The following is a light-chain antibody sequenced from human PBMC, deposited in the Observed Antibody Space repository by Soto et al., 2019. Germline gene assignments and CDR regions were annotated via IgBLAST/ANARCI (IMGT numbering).Light chain of an antibody. J-gene: IGLJ1*01. CDR1: SNDIGAYKY. CDR2: EVS. CDR3: SSYPTCSTLYV. V-gene: IGLV2-14*01. Sequence: QSALTQPASVSGSAGQSITISCTGSSNDIGAYKYVSWYQQYPGKAPKLIIFEVSNRPSGVSNRFSGSKSGNTASLTIAGLQAEDEADYPCSSYPTCSTLYVFGGGTKVTVL.